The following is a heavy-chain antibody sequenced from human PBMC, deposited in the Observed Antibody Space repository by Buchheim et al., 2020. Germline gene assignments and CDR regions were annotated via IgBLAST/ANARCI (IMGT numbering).Heavy chain of an antibody. CDR2: IKQDGSEK. V-gene: IGHV3-7*01. Sequence: EVQLVESGGGLVQPGGSLRLSCAASGFSFSSYWMSWVRQAPGKGLEWVANIKQDGSEKYYVDSVKGRFTISRDNAKNSLYLQMNSLRAEDTAVYYCATWVRSYPYNWFDPWGQGTL. J-gene: IGHJ5*02. CDR3: ATWVRSYPYNWFDP. CDR1: GFSFSSYW. D-gene: IGHD3-16*02.